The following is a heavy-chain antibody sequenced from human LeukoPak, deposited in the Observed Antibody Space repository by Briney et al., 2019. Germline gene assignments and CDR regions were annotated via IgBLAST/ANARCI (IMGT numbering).Heavy chain of an antibody. CDR2: ISPSADIP. Sequence: PGGSLRLSCAASGFTFSSHGMNWVRQAPGKGLEWISGISPSADIPYYADSVKGRFTISRDNSENTLYLHMNSLRAGDTAVYFCAKDDAWLQFNDWGQGTLVTVSS. J-gene: IGHJ4*02. D-gene: IGHD5-24*01. CDR1: GFTFSSHG. CDR3: AKDDAWLQFND. V-gene: IGHV3-23*01.